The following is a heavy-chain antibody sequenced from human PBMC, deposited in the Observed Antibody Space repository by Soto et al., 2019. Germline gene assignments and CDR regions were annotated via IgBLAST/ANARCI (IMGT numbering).Heavy chain of an antibody. CDR3: AGGSYSSGWYGGGAYYYYGMDV. CDR1: GFTFSSYG. V-gene: IGHV3-33*01. J-gene: IGHJ6*02. D-gene: IGHD6-19*01. Sequence: GSLRLSCAASGFTFSSYGMHWVRQAPGKGLEWVAVIWYDGSNKYYADSVKGRFTISRDNSKNTLYLQMNSLRAEDTAVYYCAGGSYSSGWYGGGAYYYYGMDVWGQGTTVTVSS. CDR2: IWYDGSNK.